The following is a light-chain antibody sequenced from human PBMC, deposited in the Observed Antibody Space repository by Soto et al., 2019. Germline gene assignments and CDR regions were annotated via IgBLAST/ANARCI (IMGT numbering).Light chain of an antibody. CDR1: QDISDH. Sequence: DIQMSQSPSSLSASVRDRVTITCQASQDISDHLNWYQQRSGEAPKLLIYDASNLQTGVPSRFSGSGSGTHFTLTIKSLQPEDFATYFCQQYGTPLEITFGGGTKVDMK. CDR2: DAS. CDR3: QQYGTPLEIT. J-gene: IGKJ4*01. V-gene: IGKV1-33*01.